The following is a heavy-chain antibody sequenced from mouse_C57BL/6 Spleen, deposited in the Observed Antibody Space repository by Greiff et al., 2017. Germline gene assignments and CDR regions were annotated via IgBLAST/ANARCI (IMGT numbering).Heavy chain of an antibody. V-gene: IGHV1-72*01. J-gene: IGHJ1*03. D-gene: IGHD1-1*01. CDR3: ARFTTEGWYFDV. CDR1: GYTFTSYW. Sequence: QVQLQQSGAELVKPGASVKLSCKASGYTFTSYWMHWVKQRPGRGLEWIGRIDPNRGGTKYNEKFKSKATLTVDKPSSTAYMQLSSLTSEDSAVYYCARFTTEGWYFDVWGTGTTVTVSS. CDR2: IDPNRGGT.